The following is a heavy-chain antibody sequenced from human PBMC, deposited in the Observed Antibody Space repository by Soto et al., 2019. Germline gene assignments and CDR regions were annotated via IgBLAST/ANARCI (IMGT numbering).Heavy chain of an antibody. CDR3: VQDPSIAASPHWFDP. CDR1: GFTFSSYA. J-gene: IGHJ5*02. CDR2: SSGSGGIT. D-gene: IGHD6-6*01. Sequence: GGSLRLSCAASGFTFSSYALRWVRQAPWKGLEWVSASSGSGGITYYADSVKGRFTISRDNSKTTLYLQMNSLRAEDTAVYYCVQDPSIAASPHWFDPGGQGTLVTVSS. V-gene: IGHV3-23*01.